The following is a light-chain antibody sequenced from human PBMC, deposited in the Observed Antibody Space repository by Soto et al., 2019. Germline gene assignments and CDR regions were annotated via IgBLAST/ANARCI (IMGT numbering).Light chain of an antibody. Sequence: DIVMTQSPDSLAVSLGERATINCKSSQSVLYSSNNKNYLAWYQQKPGQPPKLLIYWASTRESGVPDRFSGSGSGTDFTLTISSLQAEDVAVYYCQQYYITPPTTFGGGTRWRSN. CDR2: WAS. CDR1: QSVLYSSNNKNY. V-gene: IGKV4-1*01. CDR3: QQYYITPPTT. J-gene: IGKJ4*01.